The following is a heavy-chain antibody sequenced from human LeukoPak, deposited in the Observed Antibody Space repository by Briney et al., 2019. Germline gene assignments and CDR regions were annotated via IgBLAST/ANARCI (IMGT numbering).Heavy chain of an antibody. Sequence: PSETLSLTCAVSGGSISSSNWWGWVRQPPGKGLEWIGEIYHSGSTNYNPSLKSRVTISVDKSKNQFSLKLSSVTAADTAVYYCAREGALVGATNVGFDPWGQGTLVTVSS. CDR3: AREGALVGATNVGFDP. J-gene: IGHJ5*02. V-gene: IGHV4-4*02. D-gene: IGHD1-26*01. CDR2: IYHSGST. CDR1: GGSISSSNW.